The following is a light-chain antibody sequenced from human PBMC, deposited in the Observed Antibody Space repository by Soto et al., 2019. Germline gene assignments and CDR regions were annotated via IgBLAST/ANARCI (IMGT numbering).Light chain of an antibody. CDR1: QSVSSN. J-gene: IGKJ5*01. V-gene: IGKV3-15*01. CDR3: QQYDNWFIT. Sequence: EIVMTQPPATLSVSPGERVTLSCRASQSVSSNVAWYQQKPGQAPRLLIFGASARAAGIPARFSGSGSGTEFTLTISSLQSEDVALYYCQQYDNWFITFGQGTRLEIK. CDR2: GAS.